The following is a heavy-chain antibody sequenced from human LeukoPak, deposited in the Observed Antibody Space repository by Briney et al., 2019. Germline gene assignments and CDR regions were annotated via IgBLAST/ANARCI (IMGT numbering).Heavy chain of an antibody. CDR1: GFTFSSYA. J-gene: IGHJ4*02. V-gene: IGHV3-23*01. Sequence: PGGSLRLSCAASGFTFSSYAMSWVRQAPGKGLEWVSAISGSGGSTYYADSVKGRFTISRDNSMNTLYLQMNSLRAEDTAVYYCAKGPIGWFGELSRFLDYWGQGTLVTVSS. CDR2: ISGSGGST. D-gene: IGHD3-10*01. CDR3: AKGPIGWFGELSRFLDY.